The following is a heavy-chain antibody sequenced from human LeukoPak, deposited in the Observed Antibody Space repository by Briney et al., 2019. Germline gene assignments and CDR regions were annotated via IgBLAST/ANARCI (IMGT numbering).Heavy chain of an antibody. D-gene: IGHD5-12*01. CDR2: ISSSSSYI. V-gene: IGHV3-21*01. J-gene: IGHJ4*02. CDR1: GFTFSSYS. Sequence: PGGSLRLSCAASGFTFSSYSMNWVRQAPGKGLEWVSSISSSSSYIYYADSVKGRFTISRDNAKNSLHLQMNSLRAEDTAVYYCARDGYSGYAQIRYYFDYWGQGTLVTVSS. CDR3: ARDGYSGYAQIRYYFDY.